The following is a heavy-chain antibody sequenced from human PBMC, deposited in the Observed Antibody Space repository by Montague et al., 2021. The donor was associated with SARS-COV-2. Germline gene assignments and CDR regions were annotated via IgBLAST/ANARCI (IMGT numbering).Heavy chain of an antibody. J-gene: IGHJ5*01. D-gene: IGHD3-10*01. Sequence: SLRLSCAASGFTFSGYYLTWIRQAPGKGLEWVSYISGSRSYISYVDSVKGRFTISRDNAKNSLYLQMNSLRAEDTAVYYCARGGALIRGDYNWFDSWGQGTLVTVSS. CDR3: ARGGALIRGDYNWFDS. CDR1: GFTFSGYY. V-gene: IGHV3-11*06. CDR2: ISGSRSYI.